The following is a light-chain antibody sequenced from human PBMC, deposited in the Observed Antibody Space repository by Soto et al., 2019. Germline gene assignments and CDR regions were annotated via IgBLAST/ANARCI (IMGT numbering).Light chain of an antibody. V-gene: IGKV3-15*01. J-gene: IGKJ5*01. CDR3: QQRSNWPPIT. CDR2: GAS. CDR1: QSVSSN. Sequence: EIVMTQSPATLSVSPGERVTLSCRASQSVSSNLAWYQQKPGQSPRLLIYGASTRATGIPARFSGSGSGTEFTLTISNLQSEDFAVYYCQQRSNWPPITFGQGTRLEIK.